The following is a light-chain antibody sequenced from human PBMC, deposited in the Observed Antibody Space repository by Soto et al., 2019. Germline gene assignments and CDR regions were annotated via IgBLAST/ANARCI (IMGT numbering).Light chain of an antibody. V-gene: IGLV2-14*01. CDR1: SSDVGGYNY. J-gene: IGLJ3*02. CDR3: RSYTSSSTQV. CDR2: KVS. Sequence: QSALTQPASVSGSPGQSITISCTGTSSDVGGYNYVSWYQQHPGKAPQLMIYKVSNRPSGVSDRFSGSKSGNTATLTIYGLQAEDEADYYCRSYTSSSTQVFGGVTKLTVL.